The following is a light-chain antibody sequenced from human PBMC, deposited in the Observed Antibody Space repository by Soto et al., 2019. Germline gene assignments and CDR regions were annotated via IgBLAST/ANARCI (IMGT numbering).Light chain of an antibody. V-gene: IGLV2-14*01. CDR2: EVN. J-gene: IGLJ1*01. CDR3: ASFRSGTILV. CDR1: RSDKGDSNF. Sequence: QSALTQASSVSFSRGQSVTISCTPRRSDKGDSNFISWYQHSPGKAPRLLIYEVNNRPSGVSKRFSGSKAGNTASLTISGLLDDDEADYFCASFRSGTILVLGSGTKVTVL.